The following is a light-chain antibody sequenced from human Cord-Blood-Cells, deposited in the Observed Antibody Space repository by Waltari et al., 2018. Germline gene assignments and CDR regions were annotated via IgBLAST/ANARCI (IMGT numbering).Light chain of an antibody. CDR2: DVS. CDR3: RSYTSSSTYV. V-gene: IGLV2-14*01. J-gene: IGLJ1*01. Sequence: QSALTQPASVSGSPGQSITISCTGTSSDVGGYNYVSWYQPHPSNAPILMIYDVSKRAPGVSNRFSGSKSGNTASLTISGLQAEDEADYYCRSYTSSSTYVFGTGTKVTVL. CDR1: SSDVGGYNY.